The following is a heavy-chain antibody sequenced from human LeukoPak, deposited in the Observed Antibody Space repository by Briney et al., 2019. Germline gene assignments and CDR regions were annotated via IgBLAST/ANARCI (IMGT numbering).Heavy chain of an antibody. CDR1: GFTFSDFW. CDR3: VKLSEH. J-gene: IGHJ1*01. V-gene: IGHV3-7*01. CDR2: INQGGSES. Sequence: PGGSLRLSCAASGFTFSDFWMGWVRQAPGKGLEWVANINQGGSESYYVDSVKGRFTISRDNAKNSLYLQMNSLRAEDSAVYYCVKLSEHWGQGTLVTVSS. D-gene: IGHD1-26*01.